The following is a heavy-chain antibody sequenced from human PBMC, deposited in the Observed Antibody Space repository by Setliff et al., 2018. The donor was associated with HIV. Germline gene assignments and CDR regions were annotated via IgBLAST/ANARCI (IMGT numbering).Heavy chain of an antibody. V-gene: IGHV1-2*06. Sequence: GASVKVSCKASGYTFTGYFIHWVRQAPGQGLEWMGRINPNTGDTNYAQKFQGRVTMTRDTSIDTAYMELSSLRSEDTAVYYCAIGYSHGPNYWGQGTQVTVSS. D-gene: IGHD5-12*01. CDR3: AIGYSHGPNY. CDR2: INPNTGDT. CDR1: GYTFTGYF. J-gene: IGHJ4*02.